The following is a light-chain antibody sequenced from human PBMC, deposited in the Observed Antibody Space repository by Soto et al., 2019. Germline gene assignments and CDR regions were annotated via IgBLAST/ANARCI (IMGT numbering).Light chain of an antibody. CDR1: SSDVGSYNL. CDR2: EGS. CDR3: CSYAGSSTHAV. J-gene: IGLJ7*01. Sequence: QSALTQPASVSGSPGQSITISCTGTSSDVGSYNLVSWYQQHPGKAPKLMIYEGSKRPSGVSNRFSGSKSGNTASLTISGLQAEDEADHYCCSYAGSSTHAVFGGGTQLTVL. V-gene: IGLV2-23*01.